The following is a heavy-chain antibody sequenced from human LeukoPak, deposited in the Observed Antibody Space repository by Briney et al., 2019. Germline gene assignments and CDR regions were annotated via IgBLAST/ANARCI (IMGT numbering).Heavy chain of an antibody. CDR1: GFTFSSYS. D-gene: IGHD3-10*01. J-gene: IGHJ4*02. CDR2: ISSSSSYI. CDR3: TTSGVWPGEVLYFDY. Sequence: GGSLRLSCAASGFTFSSYSMKWVRQAPGKGLEWVSSISSSSSYIYYADSVKGRFTISRDHSKSSLYLQMNSLRAEDTAVYYCTTSGVWPGEVLYFDYWGQGTLVTASS. V-gene: IGHV3-21*01.